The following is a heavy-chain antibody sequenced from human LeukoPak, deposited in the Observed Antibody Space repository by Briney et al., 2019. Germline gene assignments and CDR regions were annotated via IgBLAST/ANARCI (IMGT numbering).Heavy chain of an antibody. V-gene: IGHV3-30*18. Sequence: GGSLRLSCAASGFTFISYGIHWVRQAPGKGLDWVAVISNDGINECYADSVKGRFSISRDNSKNTLYLHMNSLRPGYTAVYCCAKGRGDPVYLDYWGQGTLVTASS. CDR2: ISNDGINE. CDR3: AKGRGDPVYLDY. J-gene: IGHJ4*02. CDR1: GFTFISYG. D-gene: IGHD3-10*01.